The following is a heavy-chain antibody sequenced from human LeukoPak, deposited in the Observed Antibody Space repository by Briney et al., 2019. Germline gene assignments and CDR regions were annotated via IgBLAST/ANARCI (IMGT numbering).Heavy chain of an antibody. J-gene: IGHJ6*02. CDR3: ARSSTENYYYYGMDV. D-gene: IGHD2-2*01. V-gene: IGHV5-51*01. CDR1: GYSFTSYG. CDR2: IYPGDSDT. Sequence: GESLKISCKGSGYSFTSYGIGWVRQMPGKGLEWMGIIYPGDSDTRYSPSFQGQVTISADKSISTAYLQWSSLKASDTAMYYCARSSTENYYYYGMDVWGQGTTVTVSS.